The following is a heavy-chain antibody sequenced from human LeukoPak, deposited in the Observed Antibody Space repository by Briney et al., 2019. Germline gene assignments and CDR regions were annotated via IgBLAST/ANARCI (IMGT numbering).Heavy chain of an antibody. Sequence: PGGSLRLSCAASGFTFSSYAMSWVRQAPGRGLEWVSGITATTGRTYYADSVKGRFTISRDNSKNTLYLQMNSLRAEDTGKFYCAKEATSTWYGGWFDRWCQGTLVTVSS. CDR1: GFTFSSYA. V-gene: IGHV3-23*01. CDR2: ITATTGRT. J-gene: IGHJ5*02. CDR3: AKEATSTWYGGWFDR. D-gene: IGHD6-13*01.